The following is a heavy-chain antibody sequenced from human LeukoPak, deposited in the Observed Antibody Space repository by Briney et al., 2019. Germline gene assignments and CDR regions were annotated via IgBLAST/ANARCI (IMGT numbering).Heavy chain of an antibody. CDR2: IWYDGSNK. CDR1: GFTFSSYG. D-gene: IGHD3-22*01. CDR3: AGSYDTSGYFDY. V-gene: IGHV3-30*02. Sequence: PGGSLRLSCAASGFTFSSYGMHWVRQAPGKGLEGVAFIWYDGSNKYYADSVKGRLTISRDNSKNTLYLQMNSLRAEDTAVYYCAGSYDTSGYFDYWGQGTLVTVSS. J-gene: IGHJ4*02.